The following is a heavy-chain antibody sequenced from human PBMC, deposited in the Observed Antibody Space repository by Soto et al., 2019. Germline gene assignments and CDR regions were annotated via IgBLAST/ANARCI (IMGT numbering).Heavy chain of an antibody. D-gene: IGHD2-15*01. V-gene: IGHV4-39*01. CDR3: ARGLRYCSGGSCYPNGYYYGMDV. Sequence: TLSLTCPITGSSIDSTSCYWAWTRKPPGKGLEWIGSIYYSGSTYYNPSLKSRVTISVDTSKNQFSLKLSSVTAADTAVYYCARGLRYCSGGSCYPNGYYYGMDVWGQGTTVT. CDR1: GSSIDSTSCY. J-gene: IGHJ6*02. CDR2: IYYSGST.